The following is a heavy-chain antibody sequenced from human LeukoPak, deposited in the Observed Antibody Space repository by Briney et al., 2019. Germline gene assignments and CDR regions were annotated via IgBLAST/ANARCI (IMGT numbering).Heavy chain of an antibody. CDR1: GGSISSGSYY. J-gene: IGHJ6*03. CDR3: ARAIVATIGGYYYYYMDV. D-gene: IGHD5-12*01. Sequence: SETLSLTCTVSGGSISSGSYYWSWIRQPAGKGLEWIGRIYTSGSTNYNPSLKSRVTILVDTSKNQFSLKLSSVTAADTAVYYCARAIVATIGGYYYYYMDVWGKGTTVTVSS. V-gene: IGHV4-61*02. CDR2: IYTSGST.